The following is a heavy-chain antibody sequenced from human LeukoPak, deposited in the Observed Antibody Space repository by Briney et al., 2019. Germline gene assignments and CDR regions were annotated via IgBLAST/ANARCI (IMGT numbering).Heavy chain of an antibody. V-gene: IGHV3-30*01. CDR2: ISYDGSNK. J-gene: IGHJ4*02. Sequence: GRSLRLSCAASGFSFSSYAMHWVRQAPGEGLEWVAVISYDGSNKYYGDSVKGRFTISRDNGENTLYVQMNGLRAEDTALYYCAKGYDSSGYMGDYWGQGTLVTVSS. CDR1: GFSFSSYA. D-gene: IGHD3-22*01. CDR3: AKGYDSSGYMGDY.